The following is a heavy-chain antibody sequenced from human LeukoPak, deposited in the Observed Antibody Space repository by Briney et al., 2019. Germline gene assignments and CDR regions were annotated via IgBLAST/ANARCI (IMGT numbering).Heavy chain of an antibody. CDR2: INHSGST. V-gene: IGHV4-34*01. J-gene: IGHJ4*02. CDR3: ARGVYYYGSGSYYY. Sequence: PSETPSLTCAVYGGSFSGYYWSWIRQPPGKGLEWIGEINHSGSTNYNPSLKSRVTISVDTSKNQFSLKLSSVTAADTAVYYCARGVYYYGSGSYYYWGQGTLVTVSS. CDR1: GGSFSGYY. D-gene: IGHD3-10*01.